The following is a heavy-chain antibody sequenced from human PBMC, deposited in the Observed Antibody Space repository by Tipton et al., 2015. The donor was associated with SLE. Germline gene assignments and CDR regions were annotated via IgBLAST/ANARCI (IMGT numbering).Heavy chain of an antibody. CDR2: IFYSGST. CDR3: ARGPVGY. Sequence: TLSLTCTVSGVSISSSSYYWGWFRQPPGKGLEYIGSIFYSGSTYFNPSLKSRVTISVDSSKNQFSLKLSSVTAADTAVYYCARGPVGYWGQGTLVTVSS. D-gene: IGHD3-16*01. CDR1: GVSISSSSYY. J-gene: IGHJ4*02. V-gene: IGHV4-39*07.